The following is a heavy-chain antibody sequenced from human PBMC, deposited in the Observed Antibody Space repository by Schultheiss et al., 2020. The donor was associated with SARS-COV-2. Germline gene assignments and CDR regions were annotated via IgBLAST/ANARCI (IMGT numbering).Heavy chain of an antibody. J-gene: IGHJ5*02. CDR3: AREARGDRYGGWFHP. D-gene: IGHD5-18*01. CDR2: IDPKGAT. Sequence: SETLSLTCTVSGGSINTGGYYWSWIRQHPGKGLEWIGEIDPKGATKYNPSLISRVSMSVDTSQNHISLHLKSVTAADTAVYFCAREARGDRYGGWFHPWGKGTVVTVSS. V-gene: IGHV4-31*03. CDR1: GGSINTGGYY.